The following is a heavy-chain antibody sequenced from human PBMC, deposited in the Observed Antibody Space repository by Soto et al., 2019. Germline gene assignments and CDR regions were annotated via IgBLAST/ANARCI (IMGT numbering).Heavy chain of an antibody. V-gene: IGHV3-33*01. J-gene: IGHJ3*02. Sequence: GGSLRLSCAASGFTFSSYGMHWVRQAPGKGLEWVAVIWYDGSNKYYADSVKGRFTISRDNSKNTLYLQMNSLRAEDTAVYYCAREALEYSGYDYDAFDIWGQGTMVTVSS. D-gene: IGHD5-12*01. CDR3: AREALEYSGYDYDAFDI. CDR2: IWYDGSNK. CDR1: GFTFSSYG.